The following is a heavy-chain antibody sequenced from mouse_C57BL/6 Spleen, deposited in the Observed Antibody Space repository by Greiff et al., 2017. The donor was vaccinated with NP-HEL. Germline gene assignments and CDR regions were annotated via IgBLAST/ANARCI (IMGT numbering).Heavy chain of an antibody. CDR1: GYAFTNYL. CDR3: ARQRDYFDY. V-gene: IGHV1-54*01. Sequence: QVQLQQSGAELVRPGTSVKVSCKASGYAFTNYLIEWVKQRPGQGLEWIGVINPGSGGTNYNEKFKGKATLTADKSSSTAYIQLSSLTSEDSAVYFCARQRDYFDYWGQGTTLTVSS. J-gene: IGHJ2*01. CDR2: INPGSGGT.